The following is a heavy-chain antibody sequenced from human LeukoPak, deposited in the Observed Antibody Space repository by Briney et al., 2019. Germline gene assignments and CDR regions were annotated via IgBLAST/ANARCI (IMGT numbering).Heavy chain of an antibody. CDR1: GFTFDDYG. CDR2: INWNGGST. CDR3: AKDLAAGGSSWYQGFDY. Sequence: GGSLRLSCAASGFTFDDYGMSWVRQAPGKGLEWVSGINWNGGSTGYADSVKGRFTISRDNAKNSLYLQMNSLRAEDTAVYYCAKDLAAGGSSWYQGFDYWGQGTLVTVSS. D-gene: IGHD6-13*01. V-gene: IGHV3-20*04. J-gene: IGHJ4*02.